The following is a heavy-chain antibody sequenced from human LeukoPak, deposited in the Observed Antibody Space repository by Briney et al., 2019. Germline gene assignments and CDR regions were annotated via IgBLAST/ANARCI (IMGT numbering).Heavy chain of an antibody. CDR1: GGSISSYY. D-gene: IGHD1-26*01. CDR2: IFYTGST. V-gene: IGHV4-59*01. Sequence: SETLSLTCTVSGGSISSYYWSWIRQPPGKGLEWIGYIFYTGSTNYNPSLKSRVTISVDTSKNQFSLKLSSVTAADTAVYYCARGGGSYYFDYWGQGTLVTVSS. CDR3: ARGGGSYYFDY. J-gene: IGHJ4*02.